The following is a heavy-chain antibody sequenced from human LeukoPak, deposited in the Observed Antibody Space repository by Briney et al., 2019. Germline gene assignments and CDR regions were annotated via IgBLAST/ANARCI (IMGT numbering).Heavy chain of an antibody. D-gene: IGHD2-2*01. CDR2: ITTSGMTI. V-gene: IGHV3-11*04. CDR1: GFTFSDYY. Sequence: GGSLRLSCAASGFTFSDYYMSWLRQAPGKGLEWLSFITTSGMTIYYADSVKGRFTISRDNAKNSLYLQMNGLRAEDTAVYYCARQYCSSTSCPPDYWGQGTLVTVSS. CDR3: ARQYCSSTSCPPDY. J-gene: IGHJ4*02.